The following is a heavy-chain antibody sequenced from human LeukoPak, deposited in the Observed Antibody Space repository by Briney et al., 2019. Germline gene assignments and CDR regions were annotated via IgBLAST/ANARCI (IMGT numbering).Heavy chain of an antibody. V-gene: IGHV1-46*01. CDR1: GYTFTSYY. CDR2: INPSGGST. CDR3: AREVGNYCSGGSCYSNNWFDP. J-gene: IGHJ5*02. D-gene: IGHD2-15*01. Sequence: ASVKVSCKASGYTFTSYYLHWVRQAPGQGLEWMGIINPSGGSTGYAQKFQGRVTMTRDTSTSTVYMELSSLRSEDTAVYYCAREVGNYCSGGSCYSNNWFDPWGQGTLVTVSS.